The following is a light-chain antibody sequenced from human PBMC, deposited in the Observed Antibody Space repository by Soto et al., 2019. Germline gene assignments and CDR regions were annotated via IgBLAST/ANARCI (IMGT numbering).Light chain of an antibody. V-gene: IGKV3-15*01. Sequence: ETVMTQSPATLSLSPGERATLSCRASQSVSSKLVWYQQKPGQAPRFLIYGASTRATGIPSRFSGSGSGTDFTLTISSLQPEDFATYYCQQIGSYPFNCGPGTKGDIK. CDR2: GAS. J-gene: IGKJ3*01. CDR1: QSVSSK. CDR3: QQIGSYPFN.